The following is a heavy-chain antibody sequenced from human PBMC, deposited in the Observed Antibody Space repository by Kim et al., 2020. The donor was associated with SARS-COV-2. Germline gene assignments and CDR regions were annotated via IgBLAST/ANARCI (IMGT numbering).Heavy chain of an antibody. Sequence: SETLSLTCTVSGGSISSSSYYWGWIRQPPGKGLEWIGSIYYSGSTYYNPSLKSRVTISVDTSKNQFSLKLSSVTAADTAVYYCASHRKLRNWFDPWGQGTLVTVSS. CDR1: GGSISSSSYY. CDR3: ASHRKLRNWFDP. D-gene: IGHD1-26*01. CDR2: IYYSGST. J-gene: IGHJ5*02. V-gene: IGHV4-39*01.